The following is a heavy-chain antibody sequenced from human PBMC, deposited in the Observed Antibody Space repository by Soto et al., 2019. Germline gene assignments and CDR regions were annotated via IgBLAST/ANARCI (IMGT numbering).Heavy chain of an antibody. Sequence: QVQLVQSGAEVTKPGASVKVSCRASGYTFQTYDIVWVRQATGQGLEWLGWMTPNSGGTVSAQNFQGRVTMTRDTSISTAYIVLSSLGSDDTALYYCATHQYQQLLANWGQGTLVTVSS. CDR1: GYTFQTYD. J-gene: IGHJ4*02. CDR3: ATHQYQQLLAN. CDR2: MTPNSGGT. V-gene: IGHV1-8*02. D-gene: IGHD6-13*01.